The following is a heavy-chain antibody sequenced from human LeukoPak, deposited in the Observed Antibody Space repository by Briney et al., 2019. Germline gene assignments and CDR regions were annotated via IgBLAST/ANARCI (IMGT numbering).Heavy chain of an antibody. V-gene: IGHV3-23*01. J-gene: IGHJ3*02. CDR2: ISGSGVST. D-gene: IGHD2-2*01. CDR1: GFTFSTYA. CDR3: AKDYRYCTSTSCYGDDAFDI. Sequence: TGGSLRLSCAASGFTFSTYAMTWVRQAPGKGLEWVSAISGSGVSTYYADSVKGRFAISGDNSKNTLYLQMSSLRAEDTAVYYCAKDYRYCTSTSCYGDDAFDIWGQGTMVTVSS.